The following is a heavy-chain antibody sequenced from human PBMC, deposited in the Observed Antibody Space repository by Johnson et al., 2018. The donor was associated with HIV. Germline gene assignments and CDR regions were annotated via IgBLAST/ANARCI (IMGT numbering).Heavy chain of an antibody. CDR1: GFTFSNAW. V-gene: IGHV3-15*01. CDR3: ARVWSGESGAFDI. CDR2: IKSKTDGGTT. J-gene: IGHJ3*02. Sequence: VQLVESGGGLVKPGGSLRLSCAASGFTFSNAWMSWVRQAPGKGLEWVGRIKSKTDGGTTDYAAPVKGRFTISRDDSKNTLYLQMNSLRAEDTAVYYCARVWSGESGAFDIWGQGTMVTVSS. D-gene: IGHD3-3*01.